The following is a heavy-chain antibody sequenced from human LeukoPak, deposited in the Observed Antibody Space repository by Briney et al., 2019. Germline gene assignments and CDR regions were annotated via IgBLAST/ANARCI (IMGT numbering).Heavy chain of an antibody. CDR1: GGSFSGYY. CDR3: ARGVGRYSSGWYGFDFGY. D-gene: IGHD6-19*01. Sequence: PSETLSLTCAVYGGSFSGYYWSWIRQPPGKGLEWIGEINHSGSTNYNPSLKSRVTISVDTSKNQFSLKLSSVTAADTAVYYCARGVGRYSSGWYGFDFGYWGQGTLVTVSS. V-gene: IGHV4-34*01. CDR2: INHSGST. J-gene: IGHJ4*02.